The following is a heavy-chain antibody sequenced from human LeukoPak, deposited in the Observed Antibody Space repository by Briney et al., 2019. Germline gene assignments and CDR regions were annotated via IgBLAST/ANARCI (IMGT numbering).Heavy chain of an antibody. V-gene: IGHV3-74*01. CDR3: ARETYSALFT. CDR2: ITSDGSTT. Sequence: GGSLRLSCAASGFTFSSYWMHWVRQAPGKGLVWVSRITSDGSTTTYADSVKGRFTLSRDNAKNTLYLQMNSLRAEDTAVYYCARETYSALFTRGQGTLVTVSS. J-gene: IGHJ4*02. CDR1: GFTFSSYW. D-gene: IGHD2-21*01.